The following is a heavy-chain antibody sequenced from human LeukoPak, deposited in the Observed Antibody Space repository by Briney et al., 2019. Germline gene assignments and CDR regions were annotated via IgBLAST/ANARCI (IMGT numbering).Heavy chain of an antibody. CDR1: GGTFSSYA. V-gene: IGHV1-69*04. CDR3: AINLRDGGDYFDY. Sequence: GASVKVSCKASGGTFSSYAISWVRQAPGQGPEWMGRIIPIFGLANYAQKFQGRVTITADKSTSTAYMELSSLRSEDTAVYYCAINLRDGGDYFDYWGQGTLVTVSS. D-gene: IGHD5-24*01. CDR2: IIPIFGLA. J-gene: IGHJ4*02.